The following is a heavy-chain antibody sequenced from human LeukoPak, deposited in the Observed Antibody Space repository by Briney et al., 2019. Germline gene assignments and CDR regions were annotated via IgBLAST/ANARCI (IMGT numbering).Heavy chain of an antibody. CDR3: AREGADGYNVGFDY. CDR2: IYSSGGNI. V-gene: IGHV3-48*03. CDR1: GFTFSSYE. Sequence: PGGSLRLSCAASGFTFSSYEMNWVRQAPGKGLEWVSYIYSSGGNIYYADSVKGRFTISRDNAKNSLYLQMNSLRVEDTAVYYCAREGADGYNVGFDYWGQGTLVTVS. J-gene: IGHJ4*02. D-gene: IGHD5-24*01.